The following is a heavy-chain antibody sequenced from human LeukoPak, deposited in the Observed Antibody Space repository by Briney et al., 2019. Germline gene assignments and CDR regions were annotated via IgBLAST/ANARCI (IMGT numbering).Heavy chain of an antibody. J-gene: IGHJ4*02. CDR2: INHSGST. V-gene: IGHV4-34*01. CDR1: GFTFSSYG. CDR3: ARQGYYDYVWGSYRRAIYFDY. D-gene: IGHD3-16*02. Sequence: GSLRLCCAASGFTFSSYGMSWVRQPPGKGLEWIGEINHSGSTNYNPSLKSRVTISVDTSKNQFSLKLSSVTAADTAVYYCARQGYYDYVWGSYRRAIYFDYWGQGTLVTVSS.